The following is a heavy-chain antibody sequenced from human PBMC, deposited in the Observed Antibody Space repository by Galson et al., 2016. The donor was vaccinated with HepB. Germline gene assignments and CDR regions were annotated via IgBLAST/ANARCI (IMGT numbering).Heavy chain of an antibody. D-gene: IGHD3-16*01. Sequence: QSGAEVKKPGESLKISCTASGYSFTTSWIGWVRQTPGKGLEWMGIIYAGDSDTRYSPSFQGQVTISVDKSLSTAYLHWSSLKASDIAIYYCARRLGVDAPGPTGYYFDYWGQGTLVTVSS. V-gene: IGHV5-51*01. CDR3: ARRLGVDAPGPTGYYFDY. J-gene: IGHJ4*02. CDR2: IYAGDSDT. CDR1: GYSFTTSW.